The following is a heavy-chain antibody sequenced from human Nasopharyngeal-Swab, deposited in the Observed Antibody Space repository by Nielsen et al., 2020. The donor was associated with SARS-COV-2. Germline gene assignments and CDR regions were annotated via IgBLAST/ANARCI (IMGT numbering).Heavy chain of an antibody. CDR2: IDTDGSTT. Sequence: GESLKISCAASGFTFSRYWMHWVRQVPGKWLVWVSRIDTDGSTTDHADSVKGRFTISRDNAKNTLYLQMNNLRAEDTALYYCARDVAGADSAWGQGTLVTVSS. D-gene: IGHD2-21*01. V-gene: IGHV3-74*01. CDR3: ARDVAGADSA. CDR1: GFTFSRYW. J-gene: IGHJ5*02.